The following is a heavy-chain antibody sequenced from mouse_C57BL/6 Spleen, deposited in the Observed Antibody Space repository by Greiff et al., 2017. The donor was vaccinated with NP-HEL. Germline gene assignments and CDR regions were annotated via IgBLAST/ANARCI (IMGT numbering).Heavy chain of an antibody. D-gene: IGHD2-1*01. CDR1: GYTFTSYW. CDR2: IYPGSGST. Sequence: QVQLQQPGAELVKPGASVKMSCKASGYTFTSYWITWVKQRPGQGLEWIGDIYPGSGSTNYNEKFKSKATLTVDTSSSTAYMQLSSLTSEDSAVSYCARRRYYGNYPDAIDYWGQGTSVTVSS. V-gene: IGHV1-55*01. CDR3: ARRRYYGNYPDAIDY. J-gene: IGHJ4*01.